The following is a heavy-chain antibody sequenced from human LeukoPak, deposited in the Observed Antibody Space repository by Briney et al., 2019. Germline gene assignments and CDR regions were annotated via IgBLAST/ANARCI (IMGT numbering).Heavy chain of an antibody. CDR1: GGSISSSSYY. CDR3: ARQLRGYSYGHFDY. D-gene: IGHD5-18*01. J-gene: IGHJ4*02. Sequence: SETLSLTCTVSGGSISSSSYYWGWIRQPPGKGLAWIGSIYYSGSTYYNPSLKSRVTISVDTSKNQFSLKLSSVTAADTAVYYCARQLRGYSYGHFDYWGQGTLVTVSS. CDR2: IYYSGST. V-gene: IGHV4-39*01.